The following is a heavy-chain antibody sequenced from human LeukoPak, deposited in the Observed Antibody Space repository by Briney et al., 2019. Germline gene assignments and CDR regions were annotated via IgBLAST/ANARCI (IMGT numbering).Heavy chain of an antibody. Sequence: GGSLRLSCVASGFTFSDYWMYWVRQVPGKGPVWVARLNTDGTIINYEDSVQGRFTISRDNAKNTLYLHMSSLSIEDTAVYYCARDNKGFCSGSITWFDPWGQGTPVTVSS. V-gene: IGHV3-74*01. CDR1: GFTFSDYW. CDR2: LNTDGTII. CDR3: ARDNKGFCSGSITWFDP. D-gene: IGHD3-3*01. J-gene: IGHJ5*02.